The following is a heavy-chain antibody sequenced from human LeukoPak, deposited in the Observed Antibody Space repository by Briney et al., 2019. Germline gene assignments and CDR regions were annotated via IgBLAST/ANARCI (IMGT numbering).Heavy chain of an antibody. J-gene: IGHJ4*02. CDR1: GFTFSSCA. V-gene: IGHV3-23*01. CDR3: AKVDCSAGSCYSIDY. CDR2: ISGSGGRT. D-gene: IGHD2-15*01. Sequence: GGSLRLSCAASGFTFSSCAMSWVRQAPGKGLGWVSTISGSGGRTYYADSVKGRFTIARDNSKNTLYPQVNSLRAEDTAVYYCAKVDCSAGSCYSIDYWGQGTLVTVSS.